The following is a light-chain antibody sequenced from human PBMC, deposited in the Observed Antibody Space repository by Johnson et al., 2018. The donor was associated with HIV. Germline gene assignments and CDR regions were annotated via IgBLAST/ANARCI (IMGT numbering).Light chain of an antibody. Sequence: QSVLTQPPSVSAAPGQKVNISCSGSSSNIGNNYVSWYQQLPGTAPKVLIYDNNKRPSGIPDRFSGSKSGTSATLGISGLQTGDEADYYCGTWDSSLSAGDVFGTGTKVTVL. CDR1: SSNIGNNY. V-gene: IGLV1-51*01. J-gene: IGLJ1*01. CDR3: GTWDSSLSAGDV. CDR2: DNN.